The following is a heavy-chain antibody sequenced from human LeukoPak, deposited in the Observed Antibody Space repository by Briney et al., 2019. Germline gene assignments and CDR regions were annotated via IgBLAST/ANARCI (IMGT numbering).Heavy chain of an antibody. Sequence: PGGSLRLSCAASGFTFSTYGMHWVRQAPGKGLEWVAVIWYDGSNKYYADSVKGRFTISRDNSKNTLYLHMNSLTVEDTAEYYCARDHRHAYYYDSSLDYWGQGTLVTVSS. V-gene: IGHV3-33*08. CDR3: ARDHRHAYYYDSSLDY. D-gene: IGHD3-22*01. CDR1: GFTFSTYG. J-gene: IGHJ4*02. CDR2: IWYDGSNK.